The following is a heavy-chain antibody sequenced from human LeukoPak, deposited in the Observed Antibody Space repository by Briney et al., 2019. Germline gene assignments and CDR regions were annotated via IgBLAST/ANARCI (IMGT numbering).Heavy chain of an antibody. CDR1: GFTFRNYA. V-gene: IGHV3-30-3*01. Sequence: GGSLRLSCAASGFTFRNYAMHWVRQAPGKGLEWVAVISYDGSNKYYADSVKGRFTISRDDSKNTLYLQMNSLTAEDTAMYYCARLDIVLSWAQGALVTVSS. CDR2: ISYDGSNK. CDR3: ARLDIVLS. D-gene: IGHD2-2*03. J-gene: IGHJ5*02.